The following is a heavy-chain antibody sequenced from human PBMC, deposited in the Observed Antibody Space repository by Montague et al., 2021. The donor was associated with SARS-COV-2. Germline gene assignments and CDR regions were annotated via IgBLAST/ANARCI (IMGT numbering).Heavy chain of an antibody. D-gene: IGHD3-22*01. V-gene: IGHV3-9*01. Sequence: SLRLSCAASGFIFEDYAMHWVRQAPGKGLEWVSGISWNSGSIAYSDSVKGRFTMSRENAKNTLYLQMSSLRPEDTALYYCAKDGGHSSGYYYEGGFDSWGQGTPVTVSS. CDR3: AKDGGHSSGYYYEGGFDS. J-gene: IGHJ4*02. CDR2: ISWNSGSI. CDR1: GFIFEDYA.